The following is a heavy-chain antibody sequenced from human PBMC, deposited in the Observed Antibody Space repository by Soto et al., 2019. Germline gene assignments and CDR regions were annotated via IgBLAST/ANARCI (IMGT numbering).Heavy chain of an antibody. CDR2: LSATSGST. V-gene: IGHV3-23*01. J-gene: IGHJ5*01. CDR1: GFTFSNYA. CDR3: ARTRNGGVADSFDS. D-gene: IGHD3-3*01. Sequence: HPGGSLRLSCAASGFTFSNYAMSWVRQAPGKGLEWVSTLSATSGSTYYADSVKGRFTMSRDNSKNTLYLQMNSLRAEDTALYFCARTRNGGVADSFDSWGQGTRVTVSS.